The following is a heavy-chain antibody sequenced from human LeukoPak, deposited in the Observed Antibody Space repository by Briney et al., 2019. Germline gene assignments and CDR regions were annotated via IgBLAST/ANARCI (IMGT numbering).Heavy chain of an antibody. CDR1: GGSFSGYY. Sequence: ETLSLTCAVYGGSFSGYYWSWVRQAPGKGLEWVANIKQDGSEKYYVDSVKGRFTISRDNAKNSLYLQMNSLRAEDTAVYYCARESYFGSIDYWGQGTLVTVSS. D-gene: IGHD1-26*01. CDR3: ARESYFGSIDY. J-gene: IGHJ4*02. CDR2: IKQDGSEK. V-gene: IGHV3-7*03.